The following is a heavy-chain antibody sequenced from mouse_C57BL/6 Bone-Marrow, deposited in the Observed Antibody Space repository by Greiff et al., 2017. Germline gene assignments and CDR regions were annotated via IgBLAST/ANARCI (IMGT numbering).Heavy chain of an antibody. CDR1: GYTFTSYW. CDR2: INPSSGYT. D-gene: IGHD1-1*01. Sequence: VQLQQSGAELAKPGASVKLSCKASGYTFTSYWMHWVKQRPGQGLEWIGYINPSSGYTKYNEKFKDKAILTADNSSNTAYMQLSSLTSEDSAVYYCARGGGRRHLYAMDDWGKGPSVTAS. J-gene: IGHJ4*01. V-gene: IGHV1-7*01. CDR3: ARGGGRRHLYAMDD.